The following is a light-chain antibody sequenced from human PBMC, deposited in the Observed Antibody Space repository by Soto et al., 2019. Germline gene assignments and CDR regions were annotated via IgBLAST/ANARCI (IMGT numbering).Light chain of an antibody. J-gene: IGKJ1*01. V-gene: IGKV3-20*01. CDR3: QKCGSVPEWP. Sequence: EIVLTQSPGTLSLSPGERATVSCRASQTVRGIYLAWYQQKPGQAPRLLIYGGSSRATGIPDKFSGTGTGTEFTITIRRMEPEDFAVYYCQKCGSVPEWPFGQGTRVDIK. CDR2: GGS. CDR1: QTVRGIY.